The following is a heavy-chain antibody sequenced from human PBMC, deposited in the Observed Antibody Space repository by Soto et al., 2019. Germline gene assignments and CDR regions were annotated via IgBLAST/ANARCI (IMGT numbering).Heavy chain of an antibody. V-gene: IGHV5-10-1*01. CDR3: ARARSADWGC. Sequence: PGEAVKISCNPSPYISSNKWITWVRQIPGKGLEWMGRIDPSDSYLTYSPSFQGHITISVDKSISTAYLQCGSLKASASGIYYCARARSADWGCWRQGTLVTVAS. D-gene: IGHD2-8*02. CDR1: PYISSNKW. J-gene: IGHJ4*02. CDR2: IDPSDSYL.